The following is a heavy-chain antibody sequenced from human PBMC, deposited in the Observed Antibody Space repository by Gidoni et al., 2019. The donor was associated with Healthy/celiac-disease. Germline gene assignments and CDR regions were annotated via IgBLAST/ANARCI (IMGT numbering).Heavy chain of an antibody. CDR3: ASCITTHLDYYYMDV. CDR1: GFTFSDYY. Sequence: EVQLVESGGGLVQPGGSLRLSCAASGFTFSDYYMAWVRQAPGKGLEWVGRTRNKANSYTTEYAASVKGRFTISRDDSKNSLYLQMNSLKTEDTAVYYRASCITTHLDYYYMDVWGKGTTVTVSS. J-gene: IGHJ6*03. V-gene: IGHV3-72*01. CDR2: TRNKANSYTT. D-gene: IGHD3-10*01.